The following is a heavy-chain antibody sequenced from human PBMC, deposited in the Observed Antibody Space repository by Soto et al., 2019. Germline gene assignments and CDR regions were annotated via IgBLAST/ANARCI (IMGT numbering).Heavy chain of an antibody. CDR1: GGSINSSNW. D-gene: IGHD3-10*01. V-gene: IGHV4-4*02. CDR2: ISHSGSA. J-gene: IGHJ5*02. Sequence: KPSETLSLTCAASGGSINSSNWWSWVRQPPGKGLEWIGEISHSGSANYNPSLKTRVTLSIDKSKNHFSLRVASVTPADTAVYYCARFNWVRGVSWFDPWGQGILVTVSS. CDR3: ARFNWVRGVSWFDP.